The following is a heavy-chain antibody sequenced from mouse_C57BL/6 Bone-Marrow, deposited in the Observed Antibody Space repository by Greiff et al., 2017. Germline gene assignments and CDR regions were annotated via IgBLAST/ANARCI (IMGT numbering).Heavy chain of an antibody. CDR1: GFTFSSYA. Sequence: EVQVVESGGGLVKPGGSLKLSCAASGFTFSSYAMSWVRQTPEKRLEWVATISDGGSYTYYPDNVKGRFTISRDNAENNLYLQMSHLKSEDTAMYYCARPLLGYFDYWGQGTTLTVSS. D-gene: IGHD2-10*01. V-gene: IGHV5-4*01. CDR2: ISDGGSYT. CDR3: ARPLLGYFDY. J-gene: IGHJ2*01.